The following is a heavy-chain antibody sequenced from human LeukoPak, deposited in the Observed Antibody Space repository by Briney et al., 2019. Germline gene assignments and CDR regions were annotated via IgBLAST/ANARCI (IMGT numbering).Heavy chain of an antibody. D-gene: IGHD6-19*01. V-gene: IGHV1-69*06. CDR3: AIRSDSGEQWPNYYYGMDV. Sequence: SVKVSCKATGGTSSSYAISWVRQAPGQGLEWMGGIIPIFGTANYAQKFQGRVTITADKSTSTAYMELSSLRSEDTAVYYCAIRSDSGEQWPNYYYGMDVWGKGTTVTVSS. CDR1: GGTSSSYA. CDR2: IIPIFGTA. J-gene: IGHJ6*04.